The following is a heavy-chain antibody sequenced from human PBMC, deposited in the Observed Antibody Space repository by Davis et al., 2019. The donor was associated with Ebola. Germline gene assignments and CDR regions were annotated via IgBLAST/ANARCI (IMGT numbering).Heavy chain of an antibody. J-gene: IGHJ3*02. CDR3: ARAYYYDTSGRYPGAFDI. CDR2: ISAYNGNT. CDR1: GYTFTSYG. Sequence: AASVKVSCKASGYTFTSYGISWVRQAPGQGLEWMGWISAYNGNTNYAQKLQGRVTMTTDTSTSTAYMELRSLRSDDTAVYYCARAYYYDTSGRYPGAFDIWGQGTMVTVSS. D-gene: IGHD3-22*01. V-gene: IGHV1-18*01.